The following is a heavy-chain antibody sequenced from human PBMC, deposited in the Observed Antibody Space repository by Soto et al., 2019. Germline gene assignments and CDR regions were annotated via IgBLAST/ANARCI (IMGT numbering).Heavy chain of an antibody. CDR3: TGYGDYGDY. Sequence: VQLVESGGGLVQPGGSLKLSCAASGFTFSGSAMHWVRQASGNGLAWVGRIRSKANSYATAYAASVKGRFTISRDDSKNTAYLQMNSLKTEDTAVYYCTGYGDYGDYWGQGTLVTVSS. J-gene: IGHJ4*02. D-gene: IGHD4-17*01. CDR1: GFTFSGSA. CDR2: IRSKANSYAT. V-gene: IGHV3-73*02.